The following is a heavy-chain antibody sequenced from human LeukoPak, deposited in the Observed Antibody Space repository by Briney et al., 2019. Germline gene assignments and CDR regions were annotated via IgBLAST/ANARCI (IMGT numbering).Heavy chain of an antibody. CDR2: INPNSGGT. J-gene: IGHJ4*02. CDR3: ARWMTTVITPDY. Sequence: ASVKVSCKASGYTFTDSYIHWVRQAPGQGLEWMGWINPNSGGTNYAQKFQGRVTMTRDTSISAAYMELSRLRSDDTAVYYCARWMTTVITPDYWGQGTLVTVSS. D-gene: IGHD4-11*01. V-gene: IGHV1-2*02. CDR1: GYTFTDSY.